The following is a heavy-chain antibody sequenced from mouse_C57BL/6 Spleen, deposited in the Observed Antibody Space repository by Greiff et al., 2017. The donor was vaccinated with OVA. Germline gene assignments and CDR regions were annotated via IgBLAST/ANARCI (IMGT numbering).Heavy chain of an antibody. V-gene: IGHV1-50*01. CDR3: ARRSGRGAMDY. Sequence: QVQLQQPGAELVKPGASVKLSCKASGYTFTSYWMQWVKQRPGQGLEWIGEIDPSDSYTNYNQKFKGKAKLTVDTSSSTAYMQLSSLTSEDSAVYYCARRSGRGAMDYWGQGTSVTVSS. CDR1: GYTFTSYW. J-gene: IGHJ4*01. D-gene: IGHD3-2*02. CDR2: IDPSDSYT.